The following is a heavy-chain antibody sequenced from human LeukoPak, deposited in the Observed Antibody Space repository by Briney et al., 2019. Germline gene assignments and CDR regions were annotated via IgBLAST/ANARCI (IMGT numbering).Heavy chain of an antibody. J-gene: IGHJ3*02. D-gene: IGHD1-26*01. CDR3: ATPWKLRASQNAFDI. Sequence: ASVKVSCKVSGYTLTELSMHWVRQAPGKGLEWMGGFDPEDGETIYAQKFQGRVTMTEDTSTDTAYMELSSLRSEDTAVYYCATPWKLRASQNAFDIWGQGTMVTVSS. CDR1: GYTLTELS. CDR2: FDPEDGET. V-gene: IGHV1-24*01.